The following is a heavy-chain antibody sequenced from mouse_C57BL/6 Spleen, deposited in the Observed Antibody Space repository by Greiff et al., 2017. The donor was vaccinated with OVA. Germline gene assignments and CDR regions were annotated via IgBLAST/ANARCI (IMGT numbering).Heavy chain of an antibody. Sequence: VQLQQSGPELVKPGASVKISCKASGYTFTDYYMNWVKQSHGKSLEWIGDINPNNGGTSYNQKFKGKATLTVDKSSSTAYMELRSLTSEDSAVYYCAREGWDERFAYWGQGTLVTVSA. CDR1: GYTFTDYY. CDR3: AREGWDERFAY. CDR2: INPNNGGT. J-gene: IGHJ3*01. D-gene: IGHD3-3*01. V-gene: IGHV1-26*01.